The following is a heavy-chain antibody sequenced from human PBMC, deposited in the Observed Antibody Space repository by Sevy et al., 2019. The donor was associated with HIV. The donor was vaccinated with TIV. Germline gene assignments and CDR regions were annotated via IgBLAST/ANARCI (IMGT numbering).Heavy chain of an antibody. D-gene: IGHD2-2*01. Sequence: GGSLRLSCAASGFTFSDYYMSWIRQAPGKGLEWVSYISSSSSYTNYADSVKGRFTISRDNAKNSLYLQMNSLRAEDTAVYYCGGVARYCSSTSCYGSYSMDVWGKGTTVTVSS. CDR2: ISSSSSYT. J-gene: IGHJ6*03. CDR3: GGVARYCSSTSCYGSYSMDV. CDR1: GFTFSDYY. V-gene: IGHV3-11*06.